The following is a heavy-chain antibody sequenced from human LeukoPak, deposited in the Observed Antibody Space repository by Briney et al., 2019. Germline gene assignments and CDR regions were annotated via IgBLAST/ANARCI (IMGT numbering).Heavy chain of an antibody. CDR2: IYYSGST. V-gene: IGHV4-39*07. Sequence: SETLSLTCTVSGGSISSSSYYWGWIRQPPGKGLEWIGSIYYSGSTYYNPSLKSRVTISVDTSKNQFSLKLSSVTAADTAVYYCVRGTGWAMVTFDYWGQGTLVTVSS. CDR1: GGSISSSSYY. CDR3: VRGTGWAMVTFDY. J-gene: IGHJ4*02. D-gene: IGHD5-18*01.